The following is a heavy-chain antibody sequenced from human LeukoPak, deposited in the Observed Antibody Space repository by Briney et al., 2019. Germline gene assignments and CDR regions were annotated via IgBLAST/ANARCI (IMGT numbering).Heavy chain of an antibody. CDR2: ISTYDGNT. D-gene: IGHD4-17*01. Sequence: SVKVSCKASGYTFTSYGISWVRQAPGQGLEWMGWISTYDGNTNYPQKLQGRVTMTTDSSTSTAYMNLRSLRSDDTAVYYCARTGDYVPYNAFYIWGQGTMVTVSS. J-gene: IGHJ3*02. CDR1: GYTFTSYG. CDR3: ARTGDYVPYNAFYI. V-gene: IGHV1-18*01.